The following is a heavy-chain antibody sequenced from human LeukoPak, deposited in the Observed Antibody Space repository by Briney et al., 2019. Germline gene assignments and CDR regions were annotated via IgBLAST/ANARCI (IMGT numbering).Heavy chain of an antibody. D-gene: IGHD6-19*01. CDR1: GYSISSGYY. V-gene: IGHV4-38-2*02. J-gene: IGHJ5*02. CDR3: ARGQARLAWFDP. CDR2: IYHSGST. Sequence: SEPLSLTCTVSGYSISSGYYWGWIRQPPGKGLQWIGTIYHSGSTFYNPSLKSRVTISVDTSKNQFSLRLTSVIAADTAVYYCARGQARLAWFDPWGQGTLVTVSS.